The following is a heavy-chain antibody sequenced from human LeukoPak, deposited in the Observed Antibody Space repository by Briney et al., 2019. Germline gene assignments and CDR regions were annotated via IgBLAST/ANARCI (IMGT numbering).Heavy chain of an antibody. D-gene: IGHD2-2*01. Sequence: GGSLRLSCAAFGFTFSSYAMHWVRQAPGKGLEWVAVISYDGSNKYYADSVKGQFTISRDNSKNTLYLQMNSLRAEDTAVYYCAKDSVQYQLLWGYFQHWGQGTLVTVSS. CDR2: ISYDGSNK. J-gene: IGHJ1*01. CDR1: GFTFSSYA. V-gene: IGHV3-30-3*01. CDR3: AKDSVQYQLLWGYFQH.